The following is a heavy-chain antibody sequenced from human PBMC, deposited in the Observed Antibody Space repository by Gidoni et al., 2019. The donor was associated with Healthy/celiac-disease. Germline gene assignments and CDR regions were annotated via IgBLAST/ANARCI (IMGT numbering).Heavy chain of an antibody. CDR2: ISYDGSNK. V-gene: IGHV3-30*18. CDR3: AKARSFDY. J-gene: IGHJ4*02. CDR1: GFTFSSYG. Sequence: QVQLVESGGGVVQPGRSLRLSCAASGFTFSSYGMHWVRQAPGKGLEWVAVISYDGSNKYYADSVKVRFTISRDNSKNTLYLQMNSLRAEDTAVYYCAKARSFDYWGQGTLVTVSS.